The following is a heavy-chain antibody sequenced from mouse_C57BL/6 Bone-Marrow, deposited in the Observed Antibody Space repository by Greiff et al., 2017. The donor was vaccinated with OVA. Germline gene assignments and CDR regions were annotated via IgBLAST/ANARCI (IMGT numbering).Heavy chain of an antibody. CDR1: GYTFTSYW. CDR2: INPSNGGT. D-gene: IGHD1-1*01. Sequence: VQLQQPGTELVKPGASVKLSCKASGYTFTSYWMHWVKQRPGQGLEWIGNINPSNGGTNYNEKFKSKATLTVDKASSTAYMQLSSLTSEDSAVYYCAVYYGSSYGYFDYWGQGTTLTVSS. V-gene: IGHV1-53*01. CDR3: AVYYGSSYGYFDY. J-gene: IGHJ2*01.